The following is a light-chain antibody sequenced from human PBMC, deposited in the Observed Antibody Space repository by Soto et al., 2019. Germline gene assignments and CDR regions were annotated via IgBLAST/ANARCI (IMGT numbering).Light chain of an antibody. V-gene: IGKV3-11*01. CDR2: DAS. CDR1: QSVSSY. J-gene: IGKJ3*01. Sequence: EIVLTQSPATLSLSPGERATISCRASQSVSSYLAWYQQKPGQAPRLLIYDASNRATGIPARFSGSGSGTDFTLTISSLEPEDFAVYYCQQRSNWPPLTFGPGTKVDIK. CDR3: QQRSNWPPLT.